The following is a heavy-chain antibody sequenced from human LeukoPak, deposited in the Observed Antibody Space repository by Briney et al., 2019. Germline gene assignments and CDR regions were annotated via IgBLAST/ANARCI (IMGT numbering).Heavy chain of an antibody. V-gene: IGHV1-69*05. CDR2: IIPIFGTA. CDR3: VIRGDYYDSSGNWFDP. CDR1: GGTFSSYA. J-gene: IGHJ5*02. D-gene: IGHD3-22*01. Sequence: ASVKVSCKASGGTFSSYAISWVRQAPGQGLEWMGGIIPIFGTANYAQKFQGRVTITTDESTSTAYMELSSLRSEDTAVYYCVIRGDYYDSSGNWFDPWGQGTLVTVSS.